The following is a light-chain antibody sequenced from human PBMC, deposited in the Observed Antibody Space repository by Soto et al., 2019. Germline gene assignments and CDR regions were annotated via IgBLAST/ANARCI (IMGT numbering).Light chain of an antibody. CDR2: DVD. CDR3: TSFTSSSTWV. J-gene: IGLJ3*02. Sequence: QSALTQPASVSGSPGQSITISCTGTSSDVGGYNYVSWYRQDPGKAPKLMIYDVDKRPSGLSNRFSGSKSGNTASLTISGLQAEDEADSYCTSFTSSSTWVFGGGTKVTVL. V-gene: IGLV2-14*01. CDR1: SSDVGGYNY.